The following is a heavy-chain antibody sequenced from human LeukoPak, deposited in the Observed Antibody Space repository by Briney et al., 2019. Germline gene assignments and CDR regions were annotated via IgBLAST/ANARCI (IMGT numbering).Heavy chain of an antibody. CDR2: IYPGDSDT. V-gene: IGHV5-51*01. D-gene: IGHD4-11*01. CDR1: GYSFTSYW. Sequence: GESLKISCKGSGYSFTSYWIGWVRQMPGKGLEWLGIIYPGDSDTRYSPSFQGQVTISADKSISAAYLQWSSLKASDTAVYYCARTTDYLNWFDPWGQGTLVTVSS. CDR3: ARTTDYLNWFDP. J-gene: IGHJ5*02.